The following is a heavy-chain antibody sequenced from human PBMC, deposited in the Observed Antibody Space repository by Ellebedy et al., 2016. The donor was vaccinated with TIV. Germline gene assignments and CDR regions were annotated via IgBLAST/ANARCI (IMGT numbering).Heavy chain of an antibody. V-gene: IGHV3-30*09. D-gene: IGHD1-26*01. CDR2: ISYDGSFT. CDR1: GFSFKTYL. J-gene: IGHJ4*02. Sequence: GGSLRLXXVVSGFSFKTYLMHWVRQAPGKGLEWVAGISYDGSFTYYADSVRGRFAISRDNSKNTLYPQINSLRTNDTAVYFCARDLVGSHYNHWGQGTLVIVSS. CDR3: ARDLVGSHYNH.